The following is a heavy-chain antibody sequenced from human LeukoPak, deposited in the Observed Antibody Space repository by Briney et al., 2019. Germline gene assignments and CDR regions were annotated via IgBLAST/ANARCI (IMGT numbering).Heavy chain of an antibody. CDR3: ARGDYGRDAFDI. J-gene: IGHJ3*02. Sequence: ASVKVSCTASGYTFTSYDINWVRQATGQGLEWMGWMNPNSGNTGYAQKFQGRVTMTRNTSISTAYMELSSLRSEDTAVYYCARGDYGRDAFDIWGQGTMVTVSS. CDR1: GYTFTSYD. D-gene: IGHD4/OR15-4a*01. V-gene: IGHV1-8*01. CDR2: MNPNSGNT.